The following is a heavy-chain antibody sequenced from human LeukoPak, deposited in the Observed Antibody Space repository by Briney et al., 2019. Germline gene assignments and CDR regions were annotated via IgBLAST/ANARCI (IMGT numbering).Heavy chain of an antibody. Sequence: PGGSLRLSCAASGFTSSSYAMTWVRQAPGKGLEWVSLIFSHGETSYADSVKGRFTISRDNSKNTLYLQMNGLRVEDTAVYYCARDPPAVSINTYAWGQGTLVTVSS. J-gene: IGHJ4*02. D-gene: IGHD2-8*01. V-gene: IGHV3-66*01. CDR3: ARDPPAVSINTYA. CDR2: IFSHGET. CDR1: GFTSSSYA.